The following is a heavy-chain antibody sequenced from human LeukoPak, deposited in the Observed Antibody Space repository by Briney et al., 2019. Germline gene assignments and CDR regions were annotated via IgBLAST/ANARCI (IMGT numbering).Heavy chain of an antibody. J-gene: IGHJ3*02. CDR2: INPSGGST. Sequence: ASVKVSCKASGYTFTNYYMHWVRQAPGHGLEWMGIINPSGGSTSIAQKFQGRVTMTRDMSTSTVYMELSSLRSEDTAIYYCARDSRLAAFDIWGQGTMVTVSS. CDR3: ARDSRLAAFDI. CDR1: GYTFTNYY. V-gene: IGHV1-46*01.